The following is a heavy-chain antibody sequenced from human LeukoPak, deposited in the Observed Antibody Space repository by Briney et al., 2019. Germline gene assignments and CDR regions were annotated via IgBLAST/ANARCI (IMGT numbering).Heavy chain of an antibody. J-gene: IGHJ4*02. CDR2: MNPNSGNT. CDR1: GYTFTIYD. V-gene: IGHV1-8*01. Sequence: ASVKVSCKASGYTFTIYDINWVRQATGQGLEWMGWMNPNSGNTGYAQKFQGRVTMTRDKSINTAYMELSRLRSDDTAVYYCARDRGIAVAAGTSEYWGQGTLVTVSS. D-gene: IGHD6-19*01. CDR3: ARDRGIAVAAGTSEY.